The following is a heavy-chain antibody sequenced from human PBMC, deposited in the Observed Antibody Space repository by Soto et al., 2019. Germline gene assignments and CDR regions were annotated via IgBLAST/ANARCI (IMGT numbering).Heavy chain of an antibody. D-gene: IGHD3-22*01. CDR2: IDWDDDK. J-gene: IGHJ6*02. CDR1: GISLSTSGMC. CDR3: ARDKYYYDTSGYSQGYYYYYGMDV. V-gene: IGHV2-70*01. Sequence: SGPTLVNPTQTLTLTCTFSGISLSTSGMCVSWIRQPPGKALEWLALIDWDDDKYYSTSLKTRLTISKDTSKNQVVLTMTNMDPVDTATYYCARDKYYYDTSGYSQGYYYYYGMDVWGQGTTVTVSS.